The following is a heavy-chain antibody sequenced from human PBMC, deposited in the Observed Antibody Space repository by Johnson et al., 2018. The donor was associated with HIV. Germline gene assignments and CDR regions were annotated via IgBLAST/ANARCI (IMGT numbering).Heavy chain of an antibody. V-gene: IGHV3-20*04. Sequence: VQLVESGGGVVRPGGSLRLSCASSGFTFEDSGMSWVRQPPGKGLEWVSGINWGGGSPAYADSVKGRFTISRDNAKNSLFLQMNSLRAGDTAVYYCAKGYIAAAGDGWDAFDIWGQGTMVTVSS. D-gene: IGHD6-13*01. CDR2: INWGGGSP. CDR3: AKGYIAAAGDGWDAFDI. CDR1: GFTFEDSG. J-gene: IGHJ3*02.